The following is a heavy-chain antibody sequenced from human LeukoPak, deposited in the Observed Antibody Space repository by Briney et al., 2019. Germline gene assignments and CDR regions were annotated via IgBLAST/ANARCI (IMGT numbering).Heavy chain of an antibody. CDR3: ARDLMSGSYSVVRYYYYGMDV. V-gene: IGHV4-39*07. D-gene: IGHD1-26*01. CDR2: IYYSGST. J-gene: IGHJ6*02. CDR1: GGSISSSSYY. Sequence: PSETLSLTCTVSGGSISSSSYYWGWIRQPPGKGLEWIGSIYYSGSTYYNPSLKSRVTISVDTSKNQFSLKLSSVTAADTAVYYCARDLMSGSYSVVRYYYYGMDVWGQGTTVTVSS.